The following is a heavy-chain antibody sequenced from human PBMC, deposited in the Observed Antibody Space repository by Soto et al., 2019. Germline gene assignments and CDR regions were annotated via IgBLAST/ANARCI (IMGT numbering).Heavy chain of an antibody. V-gene: IGHV3-21*01. D-gene: IGHD3-22*01. CDR1: GFTFSSYS. Sequence: VGSLRLSCAASGFTFSSYSMNWVRQAPGKGLEWVSSISSSSSYIYYADSVKGRFTISRDNAKNSLYLQMNSLRAEDTAVYYCARTSSGYYAPLDYWGQGTLVTVSS. J-gene: IGHJ4*02. CDR3: ARTSSGYYAPLDY. CDR2: ISSSSSYI.